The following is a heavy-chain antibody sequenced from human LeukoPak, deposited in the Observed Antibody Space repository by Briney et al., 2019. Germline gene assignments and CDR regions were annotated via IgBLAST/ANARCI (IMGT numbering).Heavy chain of an antibody. Sequence: GGSLRLSCAASGFTFSSYGMHWVRQAPGKGLECVAVISYDGSNKYYADSVKGRFTISRDNSKNTLYLQMNSLRAEDTAVYYCAKFAGDAPLDYWGQGTLVTVSS. CDR1: GFTFSSYG. D-gene: IGHD4-17*01. CDR3: AKFAGDAPLDY. J-gene: IGHJ4*02. CDR2: ISYDGSNK. V-gene: IGHV3-30*18.